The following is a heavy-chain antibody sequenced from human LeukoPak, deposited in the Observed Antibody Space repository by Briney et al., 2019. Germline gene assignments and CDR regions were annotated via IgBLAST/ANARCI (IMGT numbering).Heavy chain of an antibody. Sequence: PGRSLRLSRAASGFTFDDYAMHWVRQAPGKGLEWVSGISWNSGSIGYADSVKGRFTISRDNAKNSLYLQMNSLRAEDTALYYCAKAPDGYFDLWGRGTLVTVSS. CDR1: GFTFDDYA. V-gene: IGHV3-9*01. CDR3: AKAPDGYFDL. CDR2: ISWNSGSI. J-gene: IGHJ2*01.